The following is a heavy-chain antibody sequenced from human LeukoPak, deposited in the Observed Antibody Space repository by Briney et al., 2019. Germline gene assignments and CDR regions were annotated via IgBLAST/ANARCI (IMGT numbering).Heavy chain of an antibody. CDR2: IFGGGGT. CDR3: AREFVYGDPFDP. D-gene: IGHD4-17*01. V-gene: IGHV3-66*01. Sequence: GGSLRLSCAASGFTVSSTYMNWVRRAPGKGLEWGSVIFGGGGTYYADSVKGRFIISRDNSKNTLHLQMNSLRAEDTAVYFCAREFVYGDPFDPWGQGTLVTVSS. J-gene: IGHJ5*02. CDR1: GFTVSSTY.